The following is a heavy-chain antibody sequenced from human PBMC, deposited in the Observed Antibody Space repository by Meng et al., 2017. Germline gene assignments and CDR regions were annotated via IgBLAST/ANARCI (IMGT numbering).Heavy chain of an antibody. Sequence: ASVKVSCKASGYTFTGYYMHWVRQAPGQGLEWMGRTNPNSGGTNYAQKFQGRVTMTRDTSISTAYMELSRLRSDDTAVYYCARSGHYDFWSGYYIAPYYFDYWGQGTLVTVSS. V-gene: IGHV1-2*06. J-gene: IGHJ4*02. CDR1: GYTFTGYY. CDR2: TNPNSGGT. D-gene: IGHD3-3*01. CDR3: ARSGHYDFWSGYYIAPYYFDY.